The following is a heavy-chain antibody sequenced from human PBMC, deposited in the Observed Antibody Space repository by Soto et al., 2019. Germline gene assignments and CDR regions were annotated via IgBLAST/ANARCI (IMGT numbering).Heavy chain of an antibody. CDR3: ARDSGRTLEY. CDR1: GFTFSDHY. D-gene: IGHD1-26*01. V-gene: IGHV3-72*01. J-gene: IGHJ4*02. Sequence: EVQLVESGGGLVQPGGSLRLSCAASGFTFSDHYMDWVRQAPGKGLEWVGRIRDKPNSYTTEYAASVKGRFTISRDDSKNSLYLQMNSLKTEDTAVYYCARDSGRTLEYWGQGTLVTVSS. CDR2: IRDKPNSYTT.